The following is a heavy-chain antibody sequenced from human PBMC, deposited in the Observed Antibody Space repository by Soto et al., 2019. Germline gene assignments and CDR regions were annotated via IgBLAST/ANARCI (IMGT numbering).Heavy chain of an antibody. V-gene: IGHV3-48*03. CDR2: IGTSSTNI. Sequence: EVQLVESGGDLVQPGRSLRLSCAASGFTFSSYEFNWVRQAPGKGLEWISYIGTSSTNIYYADSVKGRFTSSRDNAKNALYLKMNSLRAEDTAIYYCAREELNCGGDCFAFWGQGTLVTVSS. CDR3: AREELNCGGDCFAF. J-gene: IGHJ4*02. D-gene: IGHD2-21*01. CDR1: GFTFSSYE.